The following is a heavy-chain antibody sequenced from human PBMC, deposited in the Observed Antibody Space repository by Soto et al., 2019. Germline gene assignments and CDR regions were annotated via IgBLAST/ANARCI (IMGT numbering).Heavy chain of an antibody. Sequence: ASVKVSCKASGYTFTSYGISWVRQAPGQGLEWMGWISAYNGNTNYAQKLQGRVTMTTDTSTSTAYMELRSLRSDDTAVYYCARARLGVVVAATPTTPFDYWGQGTLVTVSS. CDR2: ISAYNGNT. CDR3: ARARLGVVVAATPTTPFDY. V-gene: IGHV1-18*01. J-gene: IGHJ4*02. CDR1: GYTFTSYG. D-gene: IGHD2-15*01.